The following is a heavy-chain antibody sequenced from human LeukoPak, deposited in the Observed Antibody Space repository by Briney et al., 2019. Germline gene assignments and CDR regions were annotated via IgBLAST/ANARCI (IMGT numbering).Heavy chain of an antibody. CDR2: INPNNGGT. J-gene: IGHJ4*02. V-gene: IGHV1-2*07. Sequence: ASVKVSCKASGYTFTAYYIHWVRQAPGQGLEWMAWINPNNGGTNNAHKFQGRVAMTRDTSISTAYMELSRLRSDDTAVYYCAKGTDTDYFDYWGQGTLVTVSS. CDR3: AKGTDTDYFDY. D-gene: IGHD3/OR15-3a*01. CDR1: GYTFTAYY.